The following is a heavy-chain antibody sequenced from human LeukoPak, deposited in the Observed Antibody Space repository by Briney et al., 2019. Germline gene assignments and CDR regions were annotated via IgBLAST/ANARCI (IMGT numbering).Heavy chain of an antibody. D-gene: IGHD2-21*01. CDR3: ARDSLWYSYPLDI. CDR2: IDQDGSKK. Sequence: QPGGSLRLSCAASGFSFSSNWMSWVRQAPGKGLEWVAKIDQDGSKKYYVDSVKGRFTISRDNAKNSLYLQMNSLRAEDTAVYYCARDSLWYSYPLDIWAQGTMLTVSS. V-gene: IGHV3-7*04. CDR1: GFSFSSNW. J-gene: IGHJ3*02.